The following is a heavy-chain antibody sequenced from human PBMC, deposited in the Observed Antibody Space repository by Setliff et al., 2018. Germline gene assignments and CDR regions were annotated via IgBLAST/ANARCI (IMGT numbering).Heavy chain of an antibody. D-gene: IGHD3-3*01. CDR2: IKQDGSEK. J-gene: IGHJ3*02. V-gene: IGHV3-7*01. CDR3: ARDKDFWSGYAFDI. CDR1: GFTFSSYW. Sequence: PGGSLRLSCAASGFTFSSYWMSWVRQAPGEGLEWVANIKQDGSEKYYVDSVKGRFTISRDNAKNSLYLQMNSLRAEDTAVYYCARDKDFWSGYAFDIWGQGTMVTVSS.